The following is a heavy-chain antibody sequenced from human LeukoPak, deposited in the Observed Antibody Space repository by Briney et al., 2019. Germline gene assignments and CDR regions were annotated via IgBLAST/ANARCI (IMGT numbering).Heavy chain of an antibody. CDR1: GGTFSSYA. J-gene: IGHJ6*02. Sequence: SVKVSCKASGGTFSSYAISWVRQAPGQGLEWMGGIIPIFGTANYAQKFQGRVTITADESASTAYMELSSLRSEDTAVYYCASPAPSGWPSYGMDVWGQGTTVTVSS. V-gene: IGHV1-69*13. CDR2: IIPIFGTA. D-gene: IGHD6-19*01. CDR3: ASPAPSGWPSYGMDV.